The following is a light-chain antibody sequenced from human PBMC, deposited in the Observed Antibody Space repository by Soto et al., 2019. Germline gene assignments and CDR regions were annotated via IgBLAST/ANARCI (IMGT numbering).Light chain of an antibody. CDR1: RGISNY. CDR2: AAS. V-gene: IGKV1-27*01. Sequence: DIQMTQSPSSLSASVGDRVTITCRASRGISNYLAWYQQKPGKVPKLLIYAASTLQSGVPSQFSGSGSGTDFTLTISSLQPEDVATYYWQKYNSAPRAFGQGTKVEIK. CDR3: QKYNSAPRA. J-gene: IGKJ1*01.